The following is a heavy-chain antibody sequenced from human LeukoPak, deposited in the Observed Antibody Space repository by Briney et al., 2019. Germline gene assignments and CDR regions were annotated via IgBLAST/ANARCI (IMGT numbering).Heavy chain of an antibody. CDR1: GGSISSHY. CDR3: ARGEVLLWFGELLFVDYFDY. D-gene: IGHD3-10*01. Sequence: PSETLSLTCTVSGGSISSHYWSWIRQPPGKGLEWIGYIYYSGSTNYNPSLKSRVTISVDTSKNQFSLKLSSVTAADTAVYYCARGEVLLWFGELLFVDYFDYWGQGTLVTVSS. CDR2: IYYSGST. V-gene: IGHV4-59*11. J-gene: IGHJ4*02.